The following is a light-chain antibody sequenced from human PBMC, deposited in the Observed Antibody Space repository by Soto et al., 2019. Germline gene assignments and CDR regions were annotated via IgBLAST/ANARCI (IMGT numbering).Light chain of an antibody. V-gene: IGKV1-33*01. CDR1: RDIDNY. J-gene: IGKJ2*01. CDR2: DAS. CDR3: HQYDNRPFT. Sequence: IQMTQSPSSLSASVGDRVTITCQASRDIDNYLNWYQQKPGKAPNLLIYDASNLETGVPLRFSGSRSGTHVTLTISSIQPEDIGTYYCHQYDNRPFTFGQGTTLEIK.